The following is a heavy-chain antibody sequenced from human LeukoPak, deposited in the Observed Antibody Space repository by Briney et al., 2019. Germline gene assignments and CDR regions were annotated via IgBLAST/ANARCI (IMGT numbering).Heavy chain of an antibody. CDR1: GGSISSYY. Sequence: SGTLPLTCTVSGGSISSYYWSWIRQPAGKGLEWIGRIYTSGSTNYNPSLKSRVTMSVDTSKNQLSLRLSSVTAAATAVYYCARFQWFGELLGGWFDPWGQGTLVTVSS. V-gene: IGHV4-4*07. J-gene: IGHJ5*02. CDR3: ARFQWFGELLGGWFDP. CDR2: IYTSGST. D-gene: IGHD3-10*01.